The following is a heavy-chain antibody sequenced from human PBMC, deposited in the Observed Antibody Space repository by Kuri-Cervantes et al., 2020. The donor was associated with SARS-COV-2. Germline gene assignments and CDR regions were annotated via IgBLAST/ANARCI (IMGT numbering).Heavy chain of an antibody. CDR2: IRYDGSNK. D-gene: IGHD2-2*02. J-gene: IGHJ1*01. CDR1: GFTFSSYG. V-gene: IGHV3-30*02. CDR3: AKDRGYCSSTSRYNGYFQH. Sequence: GGSLRLSCAASGFTFSSYGMHWVRQAPGKGLEWVAFIRYDGSNKYYADSVKGRFTISRDNSKNTLYLQMNSLRAEDTAVYYCAKDRGYCSSTSRYNGYFQHWGQGTLVTVSS.